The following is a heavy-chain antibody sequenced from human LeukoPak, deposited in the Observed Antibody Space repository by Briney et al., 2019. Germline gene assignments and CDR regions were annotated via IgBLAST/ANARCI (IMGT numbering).Heavy chain of an antibody. CDR1: GFTFSSYA. D-gene: IGHD3-22*01. Sequence: PGRSLRLSCAASGFTFSSYAMHWVRQAPGKGLEWVAVISYDGSNKYYADSVKGRFTISRDNSKNTLYLQMNSLRAEDTAVYYCARAGATMIVVVIPYYFDYWGQGTLVTVSS. CDR3: ARAGATMIVVVIPYYFDY. J-gene: IGHJ4*02. V-gene: IGHV3-30-3*01. CDR2: ISYDGSNK.